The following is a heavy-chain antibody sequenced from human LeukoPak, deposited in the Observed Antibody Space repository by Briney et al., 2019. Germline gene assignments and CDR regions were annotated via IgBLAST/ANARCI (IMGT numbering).Heavy chain of an antibody. CDR1: GDSVSSDNYY. Sequence: NPSETLSLTCTVSGDSVSSDNYYWSWIRQPAWKGLEWIGHIYTSGITTYNPSLKSRVTMSLDTSKNQFSLNLNSVTAADTAIYTCARARYSRSWFFDYWGQGTLVTVSS. V-gene: IGHV4-61*09. CDR2: IYTSGIT. D-gene: IGHD6-13*01. CDR3: ARARYSRSWFFDY. J-gene: IGHJ4*02.